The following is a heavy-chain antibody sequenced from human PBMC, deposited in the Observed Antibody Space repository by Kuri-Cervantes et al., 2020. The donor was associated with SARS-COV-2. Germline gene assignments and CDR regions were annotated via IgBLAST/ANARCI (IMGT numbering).Heavy chain of an antibody. J-gene: IGHJ6*02. CDR1: GGSFSDYY. V-gene: IGHV4-34*01. CDR3: ARGVVGYCTNGVCYRPYYYGMDV. D-gene: IGHD2-8*01. Sequence: SETLSLTCAVYGGSFSDYYWTWIRQPPGKGLEWIGEINHSGSTNYNPSLKSRVTISVDTSKNQFSLKLSSVTAADTAVYYCARGVVGYCTNGVCYRPYYYGMDVWGQGTTVTVSS. CDR2: INHSGST.